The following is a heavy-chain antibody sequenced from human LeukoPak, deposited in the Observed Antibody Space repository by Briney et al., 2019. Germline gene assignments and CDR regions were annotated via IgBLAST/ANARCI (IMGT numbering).Heavy chain of an antibody. CDR2: INHSGST. CDR1: GGSFSGYY. D-gene: IGHD3-10*01. V-gene: IGHV4-34*01. J-gene: IGHJ5*02. CDR3: ARDIYGSGHGWFDV. Sequence: SETLSLTCAVYGGSFSGYYWSWIRQPPGKGLEWIGEINHSGSTNYNPSLKSRVTISVDTSKNQFSLKLSSVTAADTAVYYCARDIYGSGHGWFDVWGQGTLVTVSS.